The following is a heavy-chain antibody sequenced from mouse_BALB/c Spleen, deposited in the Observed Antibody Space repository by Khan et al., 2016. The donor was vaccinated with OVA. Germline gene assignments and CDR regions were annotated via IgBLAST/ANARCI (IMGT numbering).Heavy chain of an antibody. D-gene: IGHD1-2*01. J-gene: IGHJ4*01. CDR3: AITITTAKGDYYAMDY. V-gene: IGHV5-6*01. CDR2: ISSGGHYT. Sequence: EVELVESGGDLVKPGGSLKLSCAASGFTFSSYGMSWVRQTPDKRLEWVATISSGGHYTYFPDSVRGRFTISRDNAKNTLYLQMSSLKSEDTAMYYCAITITTAKGDYYAMDYWGQGTSGNVSS. CDR1: GFTFSSYG.